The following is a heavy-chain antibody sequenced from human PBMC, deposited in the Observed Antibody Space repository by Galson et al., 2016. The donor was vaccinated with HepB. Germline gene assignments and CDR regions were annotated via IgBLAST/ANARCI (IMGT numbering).Heavy chain of an antibody. CDR1: GGTFSNYG. D-gene: IGHD3-3*01. J-gene: IGHJ4*02. V-gene: IGHV1-69*06. CDR3: AKTDLWSGPHYFDS. Sequence: SVKVSCKASGGTFSNYGLSWVRQAPGQGLGWMGGIIPIFGTANYPQKFQGRVTITADKSTNTAYMELSSLRSEDTALYYCAKTDLWSGPHYFDSWGQGTQVTVSS. CDR2: IIPIFGTA.